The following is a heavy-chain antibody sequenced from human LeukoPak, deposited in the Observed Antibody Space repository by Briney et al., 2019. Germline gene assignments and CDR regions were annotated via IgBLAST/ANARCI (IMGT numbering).Heavy chain of an antibody. D-gene: IGHD3-16*02. V-gene: IGHV1-69*05. CDR3: ASHFRSNHYYFYYMDV. J-gene: IGHJ6*03. CDR1: GGTFDRYA. CDR2: IAPIFGTP. Sequence: SVKVSCKASGGTFDRYAISWVRQAPGQGLEWMGGIAPIFGTPNYAQNFQGRVTITTDESPSTAYMELSSLRSDDTAVYYCASHFRSNHYYFYYMDVWGTGTTVTVSS.